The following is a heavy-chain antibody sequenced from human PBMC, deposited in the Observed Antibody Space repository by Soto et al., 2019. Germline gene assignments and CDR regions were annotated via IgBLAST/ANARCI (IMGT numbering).Heavy chain of an antibody. Sequence: PSQTLSLTCAISGDSVSSDSATWNWIRQSPSRGLEWLGRTYYRSKWYNDYAVSVESRVTINPDTSKNQFSLQLSSVTPEDTAVYYCARTVARDYYYKGVDVRGQGTTVTVSS. CDR3: ARTVARDYYYKGVDV. D-gene: IGHD6-19*01. CDR1: GDSVSSDSAT. V-gene: IGHV6-1*01. CDR2: TYYRSKWYN. J-gene: IGHJ6*02.